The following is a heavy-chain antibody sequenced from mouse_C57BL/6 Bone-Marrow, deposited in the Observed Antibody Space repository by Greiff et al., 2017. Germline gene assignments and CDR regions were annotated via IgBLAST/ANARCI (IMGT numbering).Heavy chain of an antibody. CDR2: IDPSDSYT. J-gene: IGHJ4*01. CDR1: GYTFTSYW. Sequence: QVQLQQPGAELVKPGASVKLSCKASGYTFTSYWMQWVKQRPGQGLEWIGEIDPSDSYTNYNQKFKGKATLTVDTSSSTAYMQLSSLTSEDSAVYYCASENYYGSSPYAMDYWGQGTSVTVSS. CDR3: ASENYYGSSPYAMDY. D-gene: IGHD1-1*01. V-gene: IGHV1-50*01.